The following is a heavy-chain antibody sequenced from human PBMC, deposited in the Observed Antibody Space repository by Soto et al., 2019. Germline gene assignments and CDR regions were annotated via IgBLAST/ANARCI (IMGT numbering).Heavy chain of an antibody. Sequence: QVQLVQSGAEVKKPGASVKVSCKTSGYTFTSYAVHWARQAPGQRLEWMGWINAGNGNTEYSQKFQGRVTFTRDTSAITAHMELSSLRSEATAVYYCAAVDHGDYWGQGTRVTVSS. CDR2: INAGNGNT. J-gene: IGHJ4*02. CDR3: AAVDHGDY. CDR1: GYTFTSYA. V-gene: IGHV1-3*01. D-gene: IGHD6-19*01.